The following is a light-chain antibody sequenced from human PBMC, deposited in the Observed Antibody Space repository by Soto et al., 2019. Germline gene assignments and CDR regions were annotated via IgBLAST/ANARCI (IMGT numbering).Light chain of an antibody. V-gene: IGKV3D-7*01. CDR3: QQNVTYLWT. CDR2: GAS. Sequence: PGERVTLSCRASQSVSSTYLTWSQQKPGQAPRLLIYGASTSVTSVPARFSGSGSGTDFTLTISSLQTEDFAVYYYQQNVTYLWTFGQGTKVEIK. CDR1: QSVSSTY. J-gene: IGKJ1*01.